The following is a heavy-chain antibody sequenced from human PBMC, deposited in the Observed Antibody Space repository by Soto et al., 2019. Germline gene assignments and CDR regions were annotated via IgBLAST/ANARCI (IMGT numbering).Heavy chain of an antibody. CDR2: INSDGSST. J-gene: IGHJ6*03. Sequence: EVQLVESGGGLVQPGGSLRLSCAASGFTFSNHWMHWVRQAPGKGLVWVSRINSDGSSTGYADSVKGRFTISRDNAKNTLSLQLNSLRAEDTAVYYCAKDRRYYDILTGFYYYYYMDVWGKGTTVTVSS. CDR1: GFTFSNHW. D-gene: IGHD3-9*01. V-gene: IGHV3-74*01. CDR3: AKDRRYYDILTGFYYYYYMDV.